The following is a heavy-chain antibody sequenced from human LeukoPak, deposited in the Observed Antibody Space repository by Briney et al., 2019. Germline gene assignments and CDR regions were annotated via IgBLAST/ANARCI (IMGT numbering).Heavy chain of an antibody. V-gene: IGHV3-74*01. Sequence: GGSLRLSCAAAGFTFSTYWIHWVSQAPGKGLVWVSRISRDGGSTSYADSVRGRFTISRDNAKNTLYLQMNSLRAEDTAVYYCASWRGSSSAAGNWFDPWGQGTLVTVSS. J-gene: IGHJ5*02. CDR3: ASWRGSSSAAGNWFDP. CDR1: GFTFSTYW. D-gene: IGHD6-6*01. CDR2: ISRDGGST.